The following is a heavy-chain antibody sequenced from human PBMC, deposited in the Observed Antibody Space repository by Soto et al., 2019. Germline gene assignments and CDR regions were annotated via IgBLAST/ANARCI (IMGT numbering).Heavy chain of an antibody. CDR1: GGTLISYA. CDR2: IIPVFGTI. CDR3: ARSDDFWSGGMDV. V-gene: IGHV1-69*06. J-gene: IGHJ6*02. Sequence: QVQLVQSGAEVKRPGSSVKVSCKASGGTLISYAVSWVRQAPGQGLEWVGGIIPVFGTINYARNFPGRGTIPADKSTNTACMDLRSLRCDDTAVYYCARSDDFWSGGMDVWGQGTTVPVSS. D-gene: IGHD3-3*01.